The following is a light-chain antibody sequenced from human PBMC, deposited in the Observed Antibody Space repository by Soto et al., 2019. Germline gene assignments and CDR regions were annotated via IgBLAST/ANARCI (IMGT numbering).Light chain of an antibody. Sequence: QSVLTQPPSVSGAPWQRVTISRTGSSSNIGAGYDVHWYQQLPGTAPKLLIYNNNNRPSGVPDRFSGSKSGTSASLAITGLQAEDEADYYCQSYDSSLSGSNVFGTGTKVTVL. CDR1: SSNIGAGYD. V-gene: IGLV1-40*01. CDR2: NNN. J-gene: IGLJ1*01. CDR3: QSYDSSLSGSNV.